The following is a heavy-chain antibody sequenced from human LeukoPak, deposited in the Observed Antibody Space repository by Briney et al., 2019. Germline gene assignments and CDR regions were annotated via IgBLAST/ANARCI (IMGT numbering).Heavy chain of an antibody. CDR2: ISSSSCYI. CDR1: GFTFSSYS. Sequence: KTGGSLRLSCAASGFTFSSYSTNWVRQAPGKGLEWVSSISSSSCYISYADSVKGRFTISRDNAKNSLYLQMNSLRAEDTAVYYCARREVATIAWGQGTLVTVSS. J-gene: IGHJ5*02. V-gene: IGHV3-21*01. D-gene: IGHD5-24*01. CDR3: ARREVATIA.